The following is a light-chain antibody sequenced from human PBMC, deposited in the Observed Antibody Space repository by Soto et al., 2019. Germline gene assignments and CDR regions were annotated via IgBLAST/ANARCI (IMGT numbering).Light chain of an antibody. J-gene: IGLJ1*01. CDR1: SSNIGAGYD. CDR2: GNS. V-gene: IGLV1-40*01. Sequence: QSVLTQPPSVSGAPGQRVTISCTGSSSNIGAGYDVHWYQQLPGTAPKHLIYGNSNRPSGVPDRFSGSKSGTSASLAITGFQAEDEADYYCQSYDSSLSAFYVFGTGTKLTVL. CDR3: QSYDSSLSAFYV.